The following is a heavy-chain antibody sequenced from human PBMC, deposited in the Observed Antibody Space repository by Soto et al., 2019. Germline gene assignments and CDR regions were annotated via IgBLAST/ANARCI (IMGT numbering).Heavy chain of an antibody. CDR3: AFNYDSRIVRAFDI. J-gene: IGHJ3*02. CDR1: GFTFSSYA. CDR2: ISYDGSNK. D-gene: IGHD3-22*01. Sequence: HPGGSLRLSCAASGFTFSSYAMHWVRQAPGKGLEWVAVISYDGSNKYYAAPVKGRFTISRDDSKNTLYLQMSSLKSEDTAVYYCAFNYDSRIVRAFDIWRQGTMVTVSS. V-gene: IGHV3-30-3*01.